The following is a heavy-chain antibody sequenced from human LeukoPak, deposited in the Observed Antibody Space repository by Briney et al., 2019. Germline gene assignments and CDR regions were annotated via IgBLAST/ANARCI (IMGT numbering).Heavy chain of an antibody. CDR3: ASPNSA. CDR1: GFTFSSYA. V-gene: IGHV3-53*01. Sequence: PGGSLRLSCAASGFTFSSYAMSWVRQAPGKGLEWVSVIYSGGSTYYADSVKGRFTISRDNSKNTLYLQMNSLRAEDTAVYYCASPNSAWGQGTLVTVSP. CDR2: IYSGGST. D-gene: IGHD4-23*01. J-gene: IGHJ4*02.